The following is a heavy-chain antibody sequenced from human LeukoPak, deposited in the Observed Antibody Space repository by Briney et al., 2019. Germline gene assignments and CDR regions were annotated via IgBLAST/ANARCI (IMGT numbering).Heavy chain of an antibody. Sequence: SETLSLTCAVSGYSISSGYYWGWIRQPPGKGLEWIGSIYHSGSTYYNPSLKSRVTISVDTSKNQFSLKLSSGTAADTAVYYCARRAAAAGIDYWGQGTLVTVSS. J-gene: IGHJ4*02. CDR3: ARRAAAAGIDY. CDR1: GYSISSGYY. CDR2: IYHSGST. D-gene: IGHD6-13*01. V-gene: IGHV4-38-2*01.